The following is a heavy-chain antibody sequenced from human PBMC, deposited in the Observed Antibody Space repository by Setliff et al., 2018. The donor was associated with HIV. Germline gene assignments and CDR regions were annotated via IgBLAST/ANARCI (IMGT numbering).Heavy chain of an antibody. Sequence: GASVKVSCKASGYTFASYYMHWVRQAPGQGLEWMGIINPSGGSASYAQKFQGRVTMTRDTSTSTVYMELSSLRSEDTAVYYCARRGGYSYATDAFDIWGQGTMVTVS. CDR1: GYTFASYY. J-gene: IGHJ3*02. CDR2: INPSGGSA. V-gene: IGHV1-46*01. CDR3: ARRGGYSYATDAFDI. D-gene: IGHD5-18*01.